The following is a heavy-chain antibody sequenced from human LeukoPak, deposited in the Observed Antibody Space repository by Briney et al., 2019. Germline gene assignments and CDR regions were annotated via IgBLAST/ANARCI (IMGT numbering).Heavy chain of an antibody. CDR3: ASGITMIVGGAFDI. D-gene: IGHD3-22*01. V-gene: IGHV3-30-3*01. CDR1: GFTFSSYA. J-gene: IGHJ3*02. CDR2: ISYDGSNK. Sequence: GGSLRLSCAASGFTFSSYAMHWVRQAPGKGLEWVAVISYDGSNKYYADSVKGRFTISRDNSKNTLYLQMNSLRAEDTAVYYCASGITMIVGGAFDIWGQGTMATVSS.